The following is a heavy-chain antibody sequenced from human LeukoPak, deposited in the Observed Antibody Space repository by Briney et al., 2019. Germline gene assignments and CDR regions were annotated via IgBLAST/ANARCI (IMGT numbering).Heavy chain of an antibody. CDR3: ARVGVLATHYYHYGMDV. J-gene: IGHJ6*02. D-gene: IGHD1-26*01. V-gene: IGHV1-18*01. Sequence: ASVKVSCKASVYTFTSYGVSWVRQAPGQGLEWMGWISANTGNTNYVQTLQGRISMTTDTSTSTAYMELRNLRSDDTAVYYCARVGVLATHYYHYGMDVWGQGTTVTVSS. CDR2: ISANTGNT. CDR1: VYTFTSYG.